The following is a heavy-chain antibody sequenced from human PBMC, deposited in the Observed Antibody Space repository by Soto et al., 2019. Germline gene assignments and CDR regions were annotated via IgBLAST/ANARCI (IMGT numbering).Heavy chain of an antibody. Sequence: TLSLTCTVSGGSISSGGYYWSWIRQHPGKGLEWIGYIYYSGSTYYNPSLKSRVTISVDTSKNQFSLKLSSVTAADTAVYYCARGSYCGGDCLSPANDAFDIWGQGTMVTVSS. J-gene: IGHJ3*02. V-gene: IGHV4-31*03. D-gene: IGHD2-21*02. CDR2: IYYSGST. CDR1: GGSISSGGYY. CDR3: ARGSYCGGDCLSPANDAFDI.